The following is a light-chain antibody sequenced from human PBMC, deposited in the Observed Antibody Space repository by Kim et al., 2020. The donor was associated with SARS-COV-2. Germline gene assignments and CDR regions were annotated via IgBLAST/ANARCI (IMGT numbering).Light chain of an antibody. J-gene: IGKJ4*01. Sequence: EVVLTQSPATLSVSPGESVTLSCRASQSVHRNLAWYQQKPGQAPSLLIDDASTRATGIPARFSGSGSGTEFTLTISSLQPDDSAVYYWQQCDQWPFTFGGGTKVEIK. V-gene: IGKV3-15*01. CDR3: QQCDQWPFT. CDR1: QSVHRN. CDR2: DAS.